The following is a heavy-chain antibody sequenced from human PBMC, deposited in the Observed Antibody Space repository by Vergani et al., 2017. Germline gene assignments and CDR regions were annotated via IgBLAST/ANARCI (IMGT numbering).Heavy chain of an antibody. CDR3: ARDFWSYYYYMDV. CDR1: GGSISSSSYY. D-gene: IGHD2-8*02. V-gene: IGHV4-39*07. Sequence: QLQLQESGPGLVKPSETLSLTCTVSGGSISSSSYYWGWIRQPPGKGLEWIGSIYTSGSTYYNPSLKSRVTISVDTSKNQFSLKLSSVTAADTAVYYCARDFWSYYYYMDVWGKGTTVTVSS. J-gene: IGHJ6*03. CDR2: IYTSGST.